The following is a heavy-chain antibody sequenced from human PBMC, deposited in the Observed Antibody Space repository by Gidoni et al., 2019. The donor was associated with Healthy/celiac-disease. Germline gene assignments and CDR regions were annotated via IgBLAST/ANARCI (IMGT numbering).Heavy chain of an antibody. CDR1: GGSISSYY. D-gene: IGHD6-19*01. CDR3: ARGMDIAVAGYDY. V-gene: IGHV4-59*01. J-gene: IGHJ4*02. Sequence: QVQLQESGPGLVKPSETLSLTCTVSGGSISSYYWSWIRQPPGKGLEWIGYIHYSGSTNYNPSLKSRVTISVDTSKNQFSLKLSSVTAADTAVYYCARGMDIAVAGYDYWGQGTLVTVSS. CDR2: IHYSGST.